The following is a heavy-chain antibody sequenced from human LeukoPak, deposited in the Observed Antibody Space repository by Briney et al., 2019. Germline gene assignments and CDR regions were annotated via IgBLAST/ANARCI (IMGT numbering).Heavy chain of an antibody. CDR1: GGTFSSYA. D-gene: IGHD1-1*01. V-gene: IGHV1-69*05. CDR3: ARTTNWNDDGSFDY. CDR2: IIPIFGTA. Sequence: SVKVSCEASGGTFSSYAISWVRQAPGQGLEWMGRIIPIFGTANYAQKFQGRVTITTDESTSTAYMELSSLRSEDTAVYYCARTTNWNDDGSFDYWGQGTLVTVSS. J-gene: IGHJ4*02.